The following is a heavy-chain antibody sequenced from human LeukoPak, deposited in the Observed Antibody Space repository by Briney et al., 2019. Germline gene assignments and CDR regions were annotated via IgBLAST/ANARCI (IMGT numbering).Heavy chain of an antibody. D-gene: IGHD3-10*01. CDR2: IWYDGSNK. CDR3: ARDGGELSHDGFDI. V-gene: IGHV3-33*01. J-gene: IGHJ3*02. CDR1: GFTFNYYG. Sequence: GGSLRLSCAASGFTFNYYGMQWVRQAPGQGLEWVALIWYDGSNKFYADSVKGRFTISRDNSKNTLYLQMINLRAEDTPVYYCARDGGELSHDGFDIWGQGTMVTVSS.